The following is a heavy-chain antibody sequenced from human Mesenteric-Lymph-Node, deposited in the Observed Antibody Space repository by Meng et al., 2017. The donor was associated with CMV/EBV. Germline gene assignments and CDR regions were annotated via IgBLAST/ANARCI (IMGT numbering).Heavy chain of an antibody. D-gene: IGHD1-26*01. J-gene: IGHJ4*02. CDR3: ARDKRSGSSFDY. V-gene: IGHV4-34*01. CDR1: GGSFSGYY. Sequence: TCAVYGGSFSGYYWSWIRQTPGKGLEWIGEINHNGSTNYNPSLKSRVTISVDTSKNQFSLKLSSVTAADTAVYYCARDKRSGSSFDYWGQGTLVTVSS. CDR2: INHNGST.